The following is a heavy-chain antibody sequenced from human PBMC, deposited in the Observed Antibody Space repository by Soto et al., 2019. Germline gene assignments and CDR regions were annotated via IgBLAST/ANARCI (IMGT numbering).Heavy chain of an antibody. CDR2: ISWNSGSI. J-gene: IGHJ4*02. CDR1: GFTFDDYA. CDR3: ARGDIASYYDFWSGYGSRYDY. D-gene: IGHD3-3*01. Sequence: SLRLSCAASGFTFDDYAMHWVRQAPGKGLEWVSGISWNSGSIGYADSVKGRFTISRDNAKNSLYLQMNSLRAEDTALYYCARGDIASYYDFWSGYGSRYDYWGQRTLVTVSS. V-gene: IGHV3-9*01.